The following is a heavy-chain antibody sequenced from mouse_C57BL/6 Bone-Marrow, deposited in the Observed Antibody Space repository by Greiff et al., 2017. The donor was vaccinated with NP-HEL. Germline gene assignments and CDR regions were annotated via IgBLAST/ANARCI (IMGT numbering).Heavy chain of an antibody. CDR3: ARAPTFIDY. Sequence: VHVKQSGPELVKPGASVKISCTASGYSFTGYYMNWVKQSPEKSLEWIGEINTSTGGTTYNQKFKAKATLTVDKSSSTAYMQLKSLTSEDSAVYYCARAPTFIDYWGQGTTLTVSS. J-gene: IGHJ2*01. CDR1: GYSFTGYY. CDR2: INTSTGGT. V-gene: IGHV1-42*01.